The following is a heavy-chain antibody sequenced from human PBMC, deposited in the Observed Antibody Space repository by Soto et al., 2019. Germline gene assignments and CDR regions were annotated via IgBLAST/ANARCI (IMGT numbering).Heavy chain of an antibody. CDR1: GGFISSYY. V-gene: IGHV4-59*08. Sequence: QVQLQESGPGLVKPSETLSLTCAVSGGFISSYYWSWIRQPPGKGLEWLGYIYYSGSTNYNPSLNSRVTISVDTSKNQFSLKLISVTAADTAVYYCARHASTVGGRLDYWGQGTLVIVSS. D-gene: IGHD1-26*01. CDR3: ARHASTVGGRLDY. J-gene: IGHJ4*02. CDR2: IYYSGST.